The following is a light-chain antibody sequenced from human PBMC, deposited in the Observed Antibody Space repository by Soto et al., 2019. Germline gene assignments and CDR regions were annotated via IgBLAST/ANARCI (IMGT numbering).Light chain of an antibody. V-gene: IGKV3-15*01. CDR2: GAS. CDR3: QQYDHWPFT. CDR1: QSVSGN. Sequence: EIVMTQSPATLSVSPGERATLSCRASQSVSGNLAWYQQKPGQAPRLLIYGASTRATGLPARFSGSGSGTEFTLTISSLQSEDFALYYCQQYDHWPFTFGLGTKVDIK. J-gene: IGKJ3*01.